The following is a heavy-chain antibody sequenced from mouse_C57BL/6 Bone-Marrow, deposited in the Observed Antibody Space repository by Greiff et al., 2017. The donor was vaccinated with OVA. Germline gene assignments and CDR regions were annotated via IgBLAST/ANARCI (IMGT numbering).Heavy chain of an antibody. Sequence: DVKLVESGGGLVQPGGSLSLSCAASGFTFTDYYMSWVRQPPGKALEWLGFIRNKANGYTTEYSASVKGRFTISRDNSQSILYLQMNALRAEDSATYYCAGYNDGFQAYWGQGTLVTVSA. D-gene: IGHD2-3*01. J-gene: IGHJ3*01. CDR3: AGYNDGFQAY. V-gene: IGHV7-3*01. CDR2: IRNKANGYTT. CDR1: GFTFTDYY.